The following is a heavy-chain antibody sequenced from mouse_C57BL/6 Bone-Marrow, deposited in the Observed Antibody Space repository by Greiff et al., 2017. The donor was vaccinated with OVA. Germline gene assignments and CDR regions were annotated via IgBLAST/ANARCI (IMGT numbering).Heavy chain of an antibody. CDR1: GFTFSDFY. Sequence: EVQGVDSGGGLVKSGRSLRLSCATSGFTFSDFYMEWVRQAPGKGLEWIAASRNKANDYTTEYSASVKGRFIVSRDTSQSILYLQMNALRAEDTAIYYCARDDYYWYFDVWGTRTTVTVSS. CDR2: SRNKANDYTT. J-gene: IGHJ1*03. V-gene: IGHV7-1*01. CDR3: ARDDYYWYFDV.